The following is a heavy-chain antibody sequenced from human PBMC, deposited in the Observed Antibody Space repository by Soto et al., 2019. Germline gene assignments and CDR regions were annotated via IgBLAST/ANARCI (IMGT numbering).Heavy chain of an antibody. Sequence: QVQLVQSGAEVKKPGASVKVSCKASGYTFTSYYMHWVRQAPGQGLEWMGIINPSGGSTSYAQKFQGRVTMTRDTSTSTVYMELSSLRSEDTAVYYCAGGSYYDFWSGYLGGPDYWGQGTLVTVSS. CDR1: GYTFTSYY. V-gene: IGHV1-46*01. D-gene: IGHD3-3*01. CDR2: INPSGGST. CDR3: AGGSYYDFWSGYLGGPDY. J-gene: IGHJ4*02.